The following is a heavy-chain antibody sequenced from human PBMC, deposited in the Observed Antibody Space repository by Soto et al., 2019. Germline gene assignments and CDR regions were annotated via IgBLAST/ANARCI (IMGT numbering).Heavy chain of an antibody. CDR2: IYYIGNT. CDR1: GGSFSRESHY. V-gene: IGHV4-61*01. CDR3: VRDQHDFRSCSYYYAMEL. J-gene: IGHJ6*02. Sequence: QVQLQEPGPGLVKPSETLSLTCTVSGGSFSRESHYCVRHPQTPGQGLEWIGYIYYIGNTNYNPSLKGRVTISVDTSRDQVSLRLSSVTRADTAVYYCVRDQHDFRSCSYYYAMELWSQGTKVTVSS. D-gene: IGHD3-3*01.